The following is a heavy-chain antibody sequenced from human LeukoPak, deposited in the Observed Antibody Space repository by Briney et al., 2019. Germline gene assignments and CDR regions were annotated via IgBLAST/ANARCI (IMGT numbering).Heavy chain of an antibody. Sequence: TTSETLSLTCTVSGGSISSYYWSWIRQPPGKGLEWIGYIYTSGSTNYNPSLKSRVTISVDTSKNQFSLKLSSVTAADTAVYYCARAYSSSGARLDYWCQGTLVTVSS. D-gene: IGHD6-6*01. CDR3: ARAYSSSGARLDY. V-gene: IGHV4-4*09. J-gene: IGHJ4*02. CDR2: IYTSGST. CDR1: GGSISSYY.